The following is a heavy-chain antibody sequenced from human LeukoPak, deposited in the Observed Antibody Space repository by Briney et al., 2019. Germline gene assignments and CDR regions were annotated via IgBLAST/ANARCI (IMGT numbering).Heavy chain of an antibody. Sequence: GSLRLSCAASGFTFSSYDMHWVRQATGKGLEWVSAIGTAGDTYYPGSVKGRFTISRENAKNSLYLQMNSLRAGDTAVYYCARAYYDSSGYAFDIWGQGTMVTVSS. CDR2: IGTAGDT. CDR3: ARAYYDSSGYAFDI. CDR1: GFTFSSYD. J-gene: IGHJ3*02. V-gene: IGHV3-13*01. D-gene: IGHD3-22*01.